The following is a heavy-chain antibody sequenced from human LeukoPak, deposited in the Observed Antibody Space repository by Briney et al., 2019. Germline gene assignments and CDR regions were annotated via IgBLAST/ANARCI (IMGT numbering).Heavy chain of an antibody. V-gene: IGHV1-18*01. CDR3: ARDGVGYCTNGVCYSTGY. CDR2: ISAYNGNT. J-gene: IGHJ4*02. D-gene: IGHD2-8*01. CDR1: GYTFTSYG. Sequence: ASVKVSCKASGYTFTSYGISWVRRAPGQGLEWMGWISAYNGNTNYAQKLQGRVTMTTDTSTSTAYMELRSLRSDDTAVYYCARDGVGYCTNGVCYSTGYWGQGTLVTVSS.